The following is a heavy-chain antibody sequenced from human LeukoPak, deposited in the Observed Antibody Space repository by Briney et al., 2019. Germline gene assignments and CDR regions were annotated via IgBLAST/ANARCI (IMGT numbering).Heavy chain of an antibody. J-gene: IGHJ6*03. CDR1: GFTFSSYW. D-gene: IGHD6-19*01. CDR3: AKDMRWQWLDYYYYMDV. V-gene: IGHV3-7*01. CDR2: IKQDGSEK. Sequence: PGGSLRLSCAASGFTFSSYWMSWVRQAPGKGLEWVANIKQDGSEKYYVDSVKGRFTISRDNAKNSLYLQMNSLRAEDTAVYYCAKDMRWQWLDYYYYMDVWGKGTTVTVSS.